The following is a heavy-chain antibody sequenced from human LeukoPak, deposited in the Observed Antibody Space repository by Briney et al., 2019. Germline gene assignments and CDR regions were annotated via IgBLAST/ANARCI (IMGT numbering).Heavy chain of an antibody. CDR2: IRYDGSNK. CDR3: AKGDTYYDYVWGSYRFGP. Sequence: GGSLRLSCAASGFTFSSYGMHWVRQAPGKGQEWVAFIRYDGSNKYYADSVKGRFTISRDNSKNTLYLQMNSLRAEDTAVYYCAKGDTYYDYVWGSYRFGPWGQGTLVTVSS. D-gene: IGHD3-16*02. V-gene: IGHV3-30*02. CDR1: GFTFSSYG. J-gene: IGHJ5*02.